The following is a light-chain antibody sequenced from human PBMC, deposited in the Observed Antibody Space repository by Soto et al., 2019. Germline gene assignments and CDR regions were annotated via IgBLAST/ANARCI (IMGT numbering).Light chain of an antibody. V-gene: IGKV1-17*01. CDR1: QGIRND. CDR2: TAS. J-gene: IGKJ1*01. CDR3: QQYNSYPRT. Sequence: DIQMTQSPSSLSASVGDRVTITCRASQGIRNDLGWYQQKPGKAPKRLIYTASSLQSGVPSRFSGSGSGTDSPPTTSPRQHEDFAIYYCQQYNSYPRTSGQGTKGE.